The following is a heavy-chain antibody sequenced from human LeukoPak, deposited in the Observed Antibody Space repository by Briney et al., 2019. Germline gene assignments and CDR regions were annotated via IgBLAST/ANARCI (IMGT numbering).Heavy chain of an antibody. D-gene: IGHD2-15*01. CDR1: GYTFTHYG. CDR3: ARASLLGCSGGSCYRVFDY. Sequence: GAAVKVSYMPSGYTFTHYGISWVRQAPGQGREWMGWISAYNGNTNYAQKLQGRVTMTTDTSKSTAYMELRSLRSDDTAVYYCARASLLGCSGGSCYRVFDYWGQGTLVTVSS. J-gene: IGHJ4*02. CDR2: ISAYNGNT. V-gene: IGHV1-18*01.